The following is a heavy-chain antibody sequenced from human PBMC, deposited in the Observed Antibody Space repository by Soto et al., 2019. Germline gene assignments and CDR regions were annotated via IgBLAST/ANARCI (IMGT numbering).Heavy chain of an antibody. D-gene: IGHD6-19*01. V-gene: IGHV4-4*02. CDR1: GGSITSINW. J-gene: IGHJ6*02. CDR3: ARNYRRGCYPAGYYYGMDV. CDR2: INHSGST. Sequence: QVRLQESGPGLVKPSGTLSLTCGVSGGSITSINWWTWVRQPPGKGLEWIGEINHSGSTNYNPSLKSRFSILVDKSKNQVSLKVSSVTAADTAVYYCARNYRRGCYPAGYYYGMDVWGQGTTVTVSS.